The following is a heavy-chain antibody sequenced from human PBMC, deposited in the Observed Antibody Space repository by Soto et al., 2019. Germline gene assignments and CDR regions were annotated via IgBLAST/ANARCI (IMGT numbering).Heavy chain of an antibody. CDR2: ISYDGSNK. V-gene: IGHV3-30-3*01. Sequence: QVQLVESGGGVVQPGRSLRLSCAASGFTFSSYAMHWVRQAPGKGLEWVAVISYDGSNKYYADSVKGRFTISRDDSKNPLFLQMNSLRPEDTAVYYCARDRKGGDSWFWDYFDYWGQGILVTVSS. CDR3: ARDRKGGDSWFWDYFDY. CDR1: GFTFSSYA. D-gene: IGHD6-13*01. J-gene: IGHJ4*02.